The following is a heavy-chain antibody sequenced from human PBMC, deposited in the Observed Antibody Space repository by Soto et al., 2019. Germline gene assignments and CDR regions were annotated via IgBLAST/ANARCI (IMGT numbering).Heavy chain of an antibody. D-gene: IGHD3-3*01. Sequence: SETLSLTCTVSGGSISDDYWTRIRQPAGKGLEWIGRIHGSGSTSYNPSLKTRLTMSVDTSNKQISLRLRSVTAADTAVYYCARDNSPYYDFWSGYYTRWFDPWGQGTLVTVSS. V-gene: IGHV4-4*07. CDR2: IHGSGST. CDR3: ARDNSPYYDFWSGYYTRWFDP. J-gene: IGHJ5*02. CDR1: GGSISDDY.